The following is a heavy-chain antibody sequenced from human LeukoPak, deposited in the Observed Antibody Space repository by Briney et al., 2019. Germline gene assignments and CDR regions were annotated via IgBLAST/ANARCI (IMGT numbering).Heavy chain of an antibody. Sequence: GGSLRLSCAASRFTFSSYSMNWVRQSPGKGPVWVSRINRDGSSANYADSVKGRFTISRDNAKNTLYLQMNSLRAEDTAVYYCARRVSAKSLDYWGQGTLVTVSS. J-gene: IGHJ4*02. CDR1: RFTFSSYS. V-gene: IGHV3-74*01. D-gene: IGHD5-18*01. CDR2: INRDGSSA. CDR3: ARRVSAKSLDY.